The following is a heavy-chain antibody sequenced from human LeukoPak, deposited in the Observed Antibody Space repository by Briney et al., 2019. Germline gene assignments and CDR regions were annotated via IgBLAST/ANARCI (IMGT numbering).Heavy chain of an antibody. V-gene: IGHV4-34*01. J-gene: IGHJ4*02. CDR3: ARASSSWSYFDY. CDR1: GGSFSGYY. D-gene: IGHD6-13*01. Sequence: SETLSLTCAVYGGSFSGYYWSWIRQPPGKGLEWIGEINHSGSTNYNPSLKSRVTIFVDTSTNQFSLKLRSVTAADTAVYYCARASSSWSYFDYWGQGTLVTVSS. CDR2: INHSGST.